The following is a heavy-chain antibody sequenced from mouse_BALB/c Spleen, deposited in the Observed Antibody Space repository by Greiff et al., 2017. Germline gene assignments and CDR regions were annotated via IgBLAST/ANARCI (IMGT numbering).Heavy chain of an antibody. V-gene: IGHV5-6*01. Sequence: EVQRVESGGDLVKPGGSLKLSCAASGFTFSSYGMSWVRQTPDKRLEWVATISSGGSYTYYPDSVKGRFTISRDNAKNTLYLQMSSLKSEDTAMYYCARLTPYFDYWGQGTTLTVSS. CDR2: ISSGGSYT. D-gene: IGHD1-3*01. CDR3: ARLTPYFDY. CDR1: GFTFSSYG. J-gene: IGHJ2*01.